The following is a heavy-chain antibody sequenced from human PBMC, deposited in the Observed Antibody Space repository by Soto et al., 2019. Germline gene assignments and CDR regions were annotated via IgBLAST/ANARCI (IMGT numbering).Heavy chain of an antibody. D-gene: IGHD3-3*01. CDR3: ARGFRSGYRAYYYYGMDV. CDR1: GYTFTSYD. V-gene: IGHV1-8*01. J-gene: IGHJ6*02. Sequence: ASVKVSCKASGYTFTSYDINWVRQATGQGLEWMGWMNPNSGNTGYAQKFQGRVTMTRNTSISTAYMELSSLRSEDTAVYYCARGFRSGYRAYYYYGMDVWGQGTTVTVSS. CDR2: MNPNSGNT.